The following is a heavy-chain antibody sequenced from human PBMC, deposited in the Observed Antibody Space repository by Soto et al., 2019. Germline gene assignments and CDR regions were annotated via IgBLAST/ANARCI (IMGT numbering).Heavy chain of an antibody. CDR2: ISSSGYI. D-gene: IGHD2-15*01. J-gene: IGHJ6*02. CDR1: GFNFNSYT. CDR3: ARDCSGGSCYPGMDV. Sequence: EVQLVESGGGLVKPGWSLRLSCAASGFNFNSYTINWVRQAPGKRLEWLSSISSSGYIFSTDSVRGRLTISRDDAKNSVYLQINSLTAEDAAVYFCARDCSGGSCYPGMDVWGQGTTVTVSS. V-gene: IGHV3-21*01.